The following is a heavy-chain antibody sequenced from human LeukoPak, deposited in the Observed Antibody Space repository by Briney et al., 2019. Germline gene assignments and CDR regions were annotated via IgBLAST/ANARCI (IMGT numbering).Heavy chain of an antibody. V-gene: IGHV1-18*01. CDR1: GYTFTSYG. D-gene: IGHD2-21*01. CDR2: ISAYNGNT. Sequence: VSVKVSCKASGYTFTSYGISWVRQAPGQGLEWMGWISAYNGNTNYAQKLQGRVTMTTDTSTSTAYMELRSLRSDDTAVYYCARDLCGGDCYGMDVWGQGTTVTVSS. CDR3: ARDLCGGDCYGMDV. J-gene: IGHJ6*02.